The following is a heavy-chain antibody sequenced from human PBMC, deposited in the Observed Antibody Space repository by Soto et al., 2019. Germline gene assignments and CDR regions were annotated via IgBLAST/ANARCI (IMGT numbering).Heavy chain of an antibody. CDR2: ISYDGSNK. J-gene: IGHJ4*02. Sequence: GGSLRLSCAGSGFTFKTYTFHWGRQPPGKGLEWVAVISYDGSNKYYADSVKGRFTVSRDSSKSTLFLQMNSLTPEDTAVYYCARGSMYNWNQSPPDSWGQGTLVTVSS. D-gene: IGHD1-20*01. CDR1: GFTFKTYT. CDR3: ARGSMYNWNQSPPDS. V-gene: IGHV3-30-3*01.